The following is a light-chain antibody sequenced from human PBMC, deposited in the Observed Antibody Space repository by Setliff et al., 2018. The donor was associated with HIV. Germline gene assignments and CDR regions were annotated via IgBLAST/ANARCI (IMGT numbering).Light chain of an antibody. CDR1: SSNIGSNL. Sequence: QSVLAQPPSVSAAPGQKVTISCSGSSSNIGSNLVSWYQHLPGTAPKLIIYEVTKRPSGVSNRISGSKSGNTASLTISGLQAEDETDYYCCSYAGADAFDVFGTGTKGTVL. CDR2: EVT. CDR3: CSYAGADAFDV. V-gene: IGLV2-23*02. J-gene: IGLJ1*01.